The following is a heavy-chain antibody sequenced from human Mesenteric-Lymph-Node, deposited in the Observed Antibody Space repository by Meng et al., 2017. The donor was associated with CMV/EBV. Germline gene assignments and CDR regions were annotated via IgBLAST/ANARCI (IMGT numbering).Heavy chain of an antibody. J-gene: IGHJ3*01. CDR3: ARDVKSDG. V-gene: IGHV1-69*10. CDR1: GGSFSNYA. CDR2: ILPMFGVA. Sequence: SVKVSCKASGGSFSNYAISWVRQAPGQGLEWMGGILPMFGVANYAQKFQDRVTISADKSTSTVYMELSSLRFDDTAVFYCARDVKSDGWG.